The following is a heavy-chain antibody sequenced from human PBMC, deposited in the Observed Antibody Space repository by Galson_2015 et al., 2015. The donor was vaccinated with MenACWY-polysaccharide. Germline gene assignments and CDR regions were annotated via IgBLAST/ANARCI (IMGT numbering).Heavy chain of an antibody. J-gene: IGHJ6*02. CDR1: GFIFNTYA. CDR2: ISHNGGRT. V-gene: IGHV3-23*01. D-gene: IGHD2-8*01. CDR3: AKDLVRSRGMQYSCDGMDV. Sequence: SLRLSCAASGFIFNTYAMNWVRQAPGTGLEWVSAISHNGGRTYYADSVKRRFTISRDNPKNILYLQLNSLRAEDAAVYYCAKDLVRSRGMQYSCDGMDVWGRGTTVTVSS.